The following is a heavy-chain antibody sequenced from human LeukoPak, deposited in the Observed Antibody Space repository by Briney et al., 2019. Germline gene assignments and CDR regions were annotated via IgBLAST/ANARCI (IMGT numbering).Heavy chain of an antibody. CDR2: IRYDGSKK. Sequence: GGSLRLSCAASGFTFSSYGMHWVRQAPGKGLEWVAFIRYDGSKKYYADSVKGRFTISRDNSKNTLYLQMNSLRAEDTAVYYCANGYCTNGVCYPYYYYYMDVWGKGTTVTVSS. V-gene: IGHV3-30*02. D-gene: IGHD2-8*01. CDR1: GFTFSSYG. CDR3: ANGYCTNGVCYPYYYYYMDV. J-gene: IGHJ6*03.